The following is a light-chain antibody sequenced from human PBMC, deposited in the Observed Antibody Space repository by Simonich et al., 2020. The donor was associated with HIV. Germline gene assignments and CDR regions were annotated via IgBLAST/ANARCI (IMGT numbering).Light chain of an antibody. CDR2: GAS. CDR1: QSVNSN. Sequence: EIVMTQSPATLSVSPGERATLSCRASQSVNSNLAWYQQKPGLPPRLLIYGASTRAPGIPARFSGSGSGTEFTLTISSMQSEDFAVYSCQQYNDWPTFGGGTKVEIK. CDR3: QQYNDWPT. J-gene: IGKJ4*01. V-gene: IGKV3-15*01.